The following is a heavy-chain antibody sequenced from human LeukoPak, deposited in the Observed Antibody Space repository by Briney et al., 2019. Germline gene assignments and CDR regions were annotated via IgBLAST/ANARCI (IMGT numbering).Heavy chain of an antibody. CDR1: GGSISSYY. J-gene: IGHJ4*02. Sequence: SETLSLTCTVSGGSISSYYLSWIRQPPGKGLEWIGYIYYSGSTNYNPSLKSRVTISVDTSKNQFSLKLSSVTAADTAVYYCARVRGYSYSFDYWGQGTLVTVSS. D-gene: IGHD5-18*01. CDR3: ARVRGYSYSFDY. CDR2: IYYSGST. V-gene: IGHV4-59*01.